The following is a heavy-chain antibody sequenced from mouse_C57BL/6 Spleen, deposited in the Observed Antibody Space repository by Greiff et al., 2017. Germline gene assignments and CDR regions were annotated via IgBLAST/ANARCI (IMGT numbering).Heavy chain of an antibody. D-gene: IGHD3-3*01. Sequence: VQLKESGPELVKPGASVKMSCKASGYTFTDYNMHWVKQSHGKSLEWIGYINPNNGGTSYNQKFKGKATLTVNKSSSTAYMELRSLTSEDSAVYYCASGGGPYAMDYWGQGTSVTVSS. CDR3: ASGGGPYAMDY. J-gene: IGHJ4*01. CDR1: GYTFTDYN. CDR2: INPNNGGT. V-gene: IGHV1-22*01.